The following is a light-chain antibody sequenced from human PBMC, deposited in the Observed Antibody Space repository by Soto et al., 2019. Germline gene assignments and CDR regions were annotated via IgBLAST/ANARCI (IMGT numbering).Light chain of an antibody. CDR2: GAS. CDR1: QSVGSY. Sequence: EIVLRQSPATLSLSPGERATLSCRAIQSVGSYLAWYQHKPGQAPRLLIYGASNRATGIPDRFSGSGSGTDFTLTISSLEPEDFAVYYCQQRSNWPPEITFGQGTRLEIK. J-gene: IGKJ5*01. CDR3: QQRSNWPPEIT. V-gene: IGKV3-11*01.